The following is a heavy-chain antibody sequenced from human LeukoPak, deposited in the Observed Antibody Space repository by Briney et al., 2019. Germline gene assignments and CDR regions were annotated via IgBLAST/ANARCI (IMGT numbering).Heavy chain of an antibody. J-gene: IGHJ6*02. CDR1: GFTFSKYW. V-gene: IGHV3-7*01. D-gene: IGHD3-10*01. CDR3: ARDYITMVRGVIIMDYYYYGMDV. Sequence: GGSLRLSCAASGFTFSKYWMSWVRQAPGKGLEWVANIRPDGSEKYYVDSVKGRFTVSRDDAKNSLYLQMNSLRAEDTAVYYCARDYITMVRGVIIMDYYYYGMDVWGQGTTVTVSS. CDR2: IRPDGSEK.